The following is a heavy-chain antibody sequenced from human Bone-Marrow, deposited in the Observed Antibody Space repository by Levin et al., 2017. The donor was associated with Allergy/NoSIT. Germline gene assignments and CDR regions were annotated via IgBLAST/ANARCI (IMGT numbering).Heavy chain of an antibody. D-gene: IGHD4-17*01. V-gene: IGHV2-5*02. CDR2: IYWDDDK. Sequence: SGPTLVKPTQTLTLTCTFSGFSLTTSGEAVGWIRPSPGKALEWLALIYWDDDKRYSPSLKSRLSITKDTSRNQVVLTMTNMDRGDTAPYSRAPGGHDYGDYGVVISLHHWGQGTLVTVSS. CDR1: GFSLTTSGEA. J-gene: IGHJ5*02. CDR3: APGGHDYGDYGVVISLHH.